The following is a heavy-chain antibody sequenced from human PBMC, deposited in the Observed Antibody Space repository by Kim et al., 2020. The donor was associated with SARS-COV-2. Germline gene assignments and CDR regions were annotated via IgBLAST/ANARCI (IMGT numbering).Heavy chain of an antibody. CDR1: GGSISSSSYY. J-gene: IGHJ5*02. V-gene: IGHV4-39*01. CDR2: IYYSGST. CDR3: ASCHRGWFDP. Sequence: SETLSLTCTVSGGSISSSSYYWGWIRQPPGKGLEWIGSIYYSGSTYYNPSLKSRVTISVDTSKNQFSLKLSSVTAADTAVYYCASCHRGWFDPWGQGTLVTVSS.